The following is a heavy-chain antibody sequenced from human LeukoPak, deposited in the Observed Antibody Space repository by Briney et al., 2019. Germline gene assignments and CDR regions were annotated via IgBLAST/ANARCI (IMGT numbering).Heavy chain of an antibody. CDR1: GGSISSSSYY. CDR3: ARLSYSSGWPDY. D-gene: IGHD6-19*01. CDR2: IYYSGST. Sequence: SETLSLTCTVSGGSISSSSYYWGWIRQPPGKGLEWIGSIYYSGSTYYNPSLKSRVTISVDTSKNQFSLKLSSVTAADTAVYYCARLSYSSGWPDYWGQGTPVTVS. J-gene: IGHJ4*02. V-gene: IGHV4-39*01.